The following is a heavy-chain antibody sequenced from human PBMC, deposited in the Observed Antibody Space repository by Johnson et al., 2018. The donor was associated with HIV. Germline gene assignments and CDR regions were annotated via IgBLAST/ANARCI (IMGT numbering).Heavy chain of an antibody. CDR3: AKSRPGGEGEAFDI. V-gene: IGHV3-33*06. D-gene: IGHD3-10*01. J-gene: IGHJ3*02. CDR2: LWYDGSNE. CDR1: GFTFSTYG. Sequence: QVQLVESGGGLVQTGGSRRLSCAASGFTFSTYGMHWVRQAPGKGLEWVAVLWYDGSNEYYADSVKGRFTLSRDNPKNTLYLQMNSLRAEDTAVYYCAKSRPGGEGEAFDIWGQGTMVTVSS.